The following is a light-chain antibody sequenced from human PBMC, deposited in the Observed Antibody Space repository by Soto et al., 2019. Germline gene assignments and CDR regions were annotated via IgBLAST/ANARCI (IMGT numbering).Light chain of an antibody. Sequence: QSALTQPASVSGSPGQSITISCTGTSSDVGGYNYVSWYQQHPGKVPKLMIYDVTNRPSGVSNRFSGSKSGNTASLTISGLQAEDGADYYCTSYTSRSTEVFGTGNKVTVL. CDR2: DVT. CDR3: TSYTSRSTEV. V-gene: IGLV2-14*01. J-gene: IGLJ1*01. CDR1: SSDVGGYNY.